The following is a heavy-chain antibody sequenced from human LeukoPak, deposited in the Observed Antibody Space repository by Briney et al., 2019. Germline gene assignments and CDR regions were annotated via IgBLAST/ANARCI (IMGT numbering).Heavy chain of an antibody. D-gene: IGHD6-13*01. CDR1: GFTFSSYA. V-gene: IGHV3-30*04. CDR2: ISYDGSNK. J-gene: IGHJ5*02. CDR3: ARGGKRIAAAPQTVYLKGNWFDP. Sequence: GRSLRLSCAASGFTFSSYAMHWVRQAPGKGLEWVAVISYDGSNKYYADSVKGRFTISRDNSKNTLYLQMNSLRAEDTAVYYCARGGKRIAAAPQTVYLKGNWFDPWGQGTLVTVSS.